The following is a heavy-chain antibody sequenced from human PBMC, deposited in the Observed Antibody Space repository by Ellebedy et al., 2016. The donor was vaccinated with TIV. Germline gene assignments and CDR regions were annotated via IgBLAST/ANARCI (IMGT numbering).Heavy chain of an antibody. D-gene: IGHD3-22*01. CDR2: IMPGFGSV. CDR1: GGTFTRNA. J-gene: IGHJ5*02. V-gene: IGHV1-69*06. CDR3: ARDSSGYGGWFDP. Sequence: AASVKVSCKASGGTFTRNAISWVRQAPGQGLEWMGAIMPGFGSVNYAQEFQGRVTITSDKSTSTAYMELSRLTYEDTAVYYCARDSSGYGGWFDPWGQGTLVTVSS.